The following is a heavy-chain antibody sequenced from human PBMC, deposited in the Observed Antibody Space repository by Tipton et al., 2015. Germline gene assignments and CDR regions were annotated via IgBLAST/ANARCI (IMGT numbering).Heavy chain of an antibody. CDR3: ARTRGVQSSDWEVH. V-gene: IGHV4-31*03. CDR2: IYYSGST. J-gene: IGHJ4*02. D-gene: IGHD2-21*02. CDR1: GDSINRASYY. Sequence: TXSLTCTVSGDSINRASYYWGWIRQSPGKGLEWIGYIYYSGSTYYNPSLKSRVTMSVDTSKNQFSLELRSVTAADTAEYYCARTRGVQSSDWEVHWGQGILVNVSS.